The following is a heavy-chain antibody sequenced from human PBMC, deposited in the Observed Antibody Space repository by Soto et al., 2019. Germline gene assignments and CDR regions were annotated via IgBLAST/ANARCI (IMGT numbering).Heavy chain of an antibody. CDR1: GFSFSNNR. Sequence: PGGSLRLSCGASGFSFSNNRMSWVRQAPAKGLEGVAKIKQDGSEKCYVDSVNGRFTISRENAVNALDLQMNARRXDETSVYCCATLSSNWHRDYWVQVTLVNVSS. CDR3: ATLSSNWHRDY. V-gene: IGHV3-7*03. J-gene: IGHJ4*02. D-gene: IGHD6-13*01. CDR2: IKQDGSEK.